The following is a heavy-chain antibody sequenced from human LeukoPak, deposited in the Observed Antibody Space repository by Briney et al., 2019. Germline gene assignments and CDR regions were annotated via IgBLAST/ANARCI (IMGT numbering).Heavy chain of an antibody. V-gene: IGHV1-46*01. CDR3: ATHNTVTAQSPINFPSKNYYYYYMDV. CDR1: GYTFTSYY. Sequence: ASVKVSCKASGYTFTSYYMHWVRQAPGQGLEWMGIINPSGGSTSYAQKFQGRVTMTRDMSTSTVYMELSSLRSEDTAVYYCATHNTVTAQSPINFPSKNYYYYYMDVWGKGTTVTVSS. J-gene: IGHJ6*03. D-gene: IGHD4-17*01. CDR2: INPSGGST.